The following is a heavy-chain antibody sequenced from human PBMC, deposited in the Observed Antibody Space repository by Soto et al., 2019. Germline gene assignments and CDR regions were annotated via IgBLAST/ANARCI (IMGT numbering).Heavy chain of an antibody. CDR2: INPKGGHT. CDR1: GDSFNDYY. J-gene: IGHJ6*03. Sequence: VQLVQSGAEVKKPGASVKVSCKTSGDSFNDYYIHLGRQAPGQGLEWVGWINPKGGHTKYAQKFQGRVTVTSDTSIRTVYLDLCSLGSDDTAVYYCARESGGAPATLDYCFFYMDVWGKGTTVTVSS. CDR3: ARESGGAPATLDYCFFYMDV. V-gene: IGHV1-2*02. D-gene: IGHD1-26*01.